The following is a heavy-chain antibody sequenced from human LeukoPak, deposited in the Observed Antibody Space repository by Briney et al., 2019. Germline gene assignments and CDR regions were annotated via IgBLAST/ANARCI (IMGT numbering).Heavy chain of an antibody. Sequence: SETLSLTCAVSGYSISSGYYWGWIRQPPGKGLEWIGSIYHSGSTYYNPSLKSRVTISVDTSKNQFSLKLSSVTAADTAVYYCARHDYLERPGREYYFDYWGQGTLVTVSS. CDR2: IYHSGST. V-gene: IGHV4-38-2*01. CDR3: ARHDYLERPGREYYFDY. CDR1: GYSISSGYY. J-gene: IGHJ4*02. D-gene: IGHD1-1*01.